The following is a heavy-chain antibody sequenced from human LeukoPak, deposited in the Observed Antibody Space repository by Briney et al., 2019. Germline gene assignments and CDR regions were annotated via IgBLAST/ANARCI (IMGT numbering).Heavy chain of an antibody. J-gene: IGHJ4*02. D-gene: IGHD5-12*01. Sequence: SETLSLTCAVSGGSISSGDYSWSWIRQPPGKGLEWIGYIYYSENTYRNPSLKSRVTISVDRSKKQFSLMLSSVTAADTAVYYCARSDIVVTIGVWGQGTLVTVSS. V-gene: IGHV4-30-2*01. CDR3: ARSDIVVTIGV. CDR2: IYYSENT. CDR1: GGSISSGDYS.